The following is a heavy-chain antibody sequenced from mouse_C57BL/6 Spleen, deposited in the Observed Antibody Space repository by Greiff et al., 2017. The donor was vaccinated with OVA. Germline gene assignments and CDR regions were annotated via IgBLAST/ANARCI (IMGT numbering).Heavy chain of an antibody. J-gene: IGHJ4*01. V-gene: IGHV1-39*01. CDR2: INPNYGTT. Sequence: EVKLMESGPELVKPGASVKISCKASGYSFTDYNMNWVKQSNGKSLEWIGVINPNYGTTSYNQKFKGKATLTVDQSSSTAYMQLNSLTSEDSAVYYCAREPDYYYGSRNYAMDYWGQGTSVTVSS. D-gene: IGHD1-1*01. CDR3: AREPDYYYGSRNYAMDY. CDR1: GYSFTDYN.